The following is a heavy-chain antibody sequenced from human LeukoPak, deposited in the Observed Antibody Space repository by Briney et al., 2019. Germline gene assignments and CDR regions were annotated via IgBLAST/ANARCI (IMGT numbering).Heavy chain of an antibody. J-gene: IGHJ4*02. CDR1: GGTFSSYT. Sequence: GASVKVSCKASGGTFSSYTISWVRQAPGRGLEWMGRIIPILGIANYAQKFQGRVTITADKSTGTAYMELSSLRSEDTAVYYCARARGRIQQFYCFDYWGQGTLVTVSS. CDR3: ARARGRIQQFYCFDY. D-gene: IGHD5-18*01. V-gene: IGHV1-69*02. CDR2: IIPILGIA.